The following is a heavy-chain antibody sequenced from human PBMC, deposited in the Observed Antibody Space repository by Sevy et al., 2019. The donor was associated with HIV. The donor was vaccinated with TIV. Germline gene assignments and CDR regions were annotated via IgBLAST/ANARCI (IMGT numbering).Heavy chain of an antibody. CDR2: INSDGSST. D-gene: IGHD6-13*01. CDR1: GFTFSSYW. V-gene: IGHV3-74*01. J-gene: IGHJ4*02. CDR3: ARLPYSSSWSHIDY. Sequence: GGSLRLSCAASGFTFSSYWMHWVRQAPGKGLVWVSRINSDGSSTSYADSVKGRFTISRDNAKNTLYLQMNSLSAEDTAVYYCARLPYSSSWSHIDYWGQGTLVTVSS.